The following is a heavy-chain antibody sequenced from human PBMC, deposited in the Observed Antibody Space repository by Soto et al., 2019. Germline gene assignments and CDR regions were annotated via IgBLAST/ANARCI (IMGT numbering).Heavy chain of an antibody. Sequence: GGSLRLSCTASGFTFGDYAMSWFRQAPGKGLEWVGFIRSKAYGGTTEYAASVKGRFTISRDDSKSIAYLQMNSLKTEDTAVYYCTAYIVATSYFDYWGQGTLVTVSS. CDR2: IRSKAYGGTT. D-gene: IGHD5-12*01. J-gene: IGHJ4*02. CDR3: TAYIVATSYFDY. V-gene: IGHV3-49*03. CDR1: GFTFGDYA.